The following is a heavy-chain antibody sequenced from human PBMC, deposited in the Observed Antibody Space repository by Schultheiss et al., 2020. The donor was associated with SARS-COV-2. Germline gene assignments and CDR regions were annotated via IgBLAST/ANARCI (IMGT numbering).Heavy chain of an antibody. J-gene: IGHJ4*02. CDR2: IKSKTDGGTT. V-gene: IGHV3-15*01. Sequence: GGSLRLSCAASGFTFSSYWMSWVRQAPGKGLEWVGRIKSKTDGGTTDYAAPVKGRFTISRDDSKNTLYLQMNSLKTEDTAVYYCTTSRWGGYYFDYWGQGTLVTV. CDR1: GFTFSSYW. D-gene: IGHD6-19*01. CDR3: TTSRWGGYYFDY.